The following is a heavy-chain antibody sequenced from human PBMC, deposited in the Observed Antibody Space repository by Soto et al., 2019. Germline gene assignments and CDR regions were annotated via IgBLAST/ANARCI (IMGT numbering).Heavy chain of an antibody. CDR3: ARLGSMRVDY. CDR1: GGSISSYY. V-gene: IGHV4-59*01. J-gene: IGHJ4*02. Sequence: SETLSLTCTVSGGSISSYYWTWIRQPPGKGLEWIGYMSNSGSTNYNPSLTSRVTISVDTSNKQFSLKMSSVTAADTAVYYCARLGSMRVDYWGQGTLVTVSS. D-gene: IGHD3-22*01. CDR2: MSNSGST.